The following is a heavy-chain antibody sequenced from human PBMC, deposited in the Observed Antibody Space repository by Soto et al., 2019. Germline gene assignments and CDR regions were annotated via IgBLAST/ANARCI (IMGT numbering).Heavy chain of an antibody. CDR1: GLTLSRYR. CDR3: ARDIDYGDYPRDAFAI. CDR2: ICYDVSNK. V-gene: IGHV3-33*01. Sequence: WGSLRLSCAASGLTLSRYRMHWVRHSTSKGVEWVGVICYDVSNKYYAYSVKCRVAISRDNSKNTLYLQMNSLRAEDTAVYYFARDIDYGDYPRDAFAIWGQGTMVTVAS. D-gene: IGHD4-17*01. J-gene: IGHJ3*02.